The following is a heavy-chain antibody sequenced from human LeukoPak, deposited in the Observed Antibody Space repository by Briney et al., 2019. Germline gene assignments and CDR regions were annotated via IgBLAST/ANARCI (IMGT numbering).Heavy chain of an antibody. CDR1: GYTFTGYD. CDR3: ARRNFGSPRWFDP. CDR2: INPNSGNT. Sequence: ASVKVSCKASGYTFTGYDINWVRQATGQGLEWMGWINPNSGNTGYAQKFQGRVTITRNTSISTVYMELSSLRSEDTALYYCARRNFGSPRWFDPWGQGTPVTVSS. J-gene: IGHJ5*02. D-gene: IGHD1-7*01. V-gene: IGHV1-8*03.